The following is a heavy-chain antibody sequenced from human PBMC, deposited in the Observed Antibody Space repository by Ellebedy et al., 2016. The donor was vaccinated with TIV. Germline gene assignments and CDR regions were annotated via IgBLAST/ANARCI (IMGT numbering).Heavy chain of an antibody. J-gene: IGHJ4*02. Sequence: GESLKISCAASGFTFSCCAMSWVRQAPGTGLEWVSVISNSGDTTYADSVKGRFTITRDNSKNTLYLQMNSLRAEDTAVYYCAKLGGIDTWYAEYWGQGTLVTVSS. CDR1: GFTFSCCA. V-gene: IGHV3-23*01. CDR3: AKLGGIDTWYAEY. CDR2: ISNSGDTT. D-gene: IGHD6-13*01.